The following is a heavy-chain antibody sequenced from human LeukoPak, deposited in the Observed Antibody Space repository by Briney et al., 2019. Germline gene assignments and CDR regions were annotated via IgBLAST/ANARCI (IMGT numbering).Heavy chain of an antibody. CDR3: ATIVAAATNDTFDL. D-gene: IGHD1-26*01. V-gene: IGHV1-69*02. CDR2: IVPSVDIA. Sequence: SVKVSCKASGGTFRRYTIIWVRQAPGQGLEWMGRIVPSVDIANYAQKFQGRVTIIADKSTSTAYMDLSSLRSEDTAVYYCATIVAAATNDTFDLWGQGTMVTVSS. CDR1: GGTFRRYT. J-gene: IGHJ3*01.